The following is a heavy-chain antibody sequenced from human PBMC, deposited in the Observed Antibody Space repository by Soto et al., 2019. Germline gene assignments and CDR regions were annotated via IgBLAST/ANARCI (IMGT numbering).Heavy chain of an antibody. V-gene: IGHV3-23*01. CDR2: ISDSGGST. CDR3: AKGPSRYSSGWYLTPNYYYYGMDV. Sequence: PGASLRLSCAASGFTFSSHAMRMVRQAPGQGLEWVSAISDSGGSTYYAESVQGRFTISRDNSKNTLYLQMNSRRAEDTAVYDCAKGPSRYSSGWYLTPNYYYYGMDVWGQGTTVTVSS. D-gene: IGHD6-19*01. CDR1: GFTFSSHA. J-gene: IGHJ6*02.